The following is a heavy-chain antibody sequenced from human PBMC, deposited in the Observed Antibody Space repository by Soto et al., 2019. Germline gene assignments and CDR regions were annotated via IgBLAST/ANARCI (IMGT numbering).Heavy chain of an antibody. Sequence: GASVKVSCKASGGTFSSYAISWVQQAPGQGLEWMGGIIPISGTANYAQKFQGRVTLTADKSTSTAYRERSSLRSEDTAVYYWARDREGSSSKYFDYWGQGTRVTVSS. V-gene: IGHV1-69*06. D-gene: IGHD6-6*01. CDR2: IIPISGTA. J-gene: IGHJ4*02. CDR1: GGTFSSYA. CDR3: ARDREGSSSKYFDY.